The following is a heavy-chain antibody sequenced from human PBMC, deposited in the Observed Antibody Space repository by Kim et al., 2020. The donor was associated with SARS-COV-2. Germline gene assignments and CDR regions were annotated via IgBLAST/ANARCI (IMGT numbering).Heavy chain of an antibody. J-gene: IGHJ4*02. CDR2: IAHSGRA. D-gene: IGHD3-3*01. CDR3: ARYDF. Sequence: IAHSGRAKSHPSLKSRVTISADTSNNQFSLKMNSVTAADTAIYYCARYDFWSRGTLVTVSS. V-gene: IGHV4-34*01.